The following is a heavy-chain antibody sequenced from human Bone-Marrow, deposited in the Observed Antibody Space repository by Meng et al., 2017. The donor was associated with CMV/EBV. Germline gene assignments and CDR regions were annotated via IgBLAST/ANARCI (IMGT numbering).Heavy chain of an antibody. CDR1: VSIRSDGYH. V-gene: IGHV4-31*02. D-gene: IGHD6-13*01. CDR3: ARDTSSRPADSGIDV. CDR2: IYYSGAG. Sequence: VSIRSDGYHWSWIRQQSGQGLEWIGHIYYSGAGDYNPSLGSRITMSVDTSKNQFSMKLSSVTAADTAVYYCARDTSSRPADSGIDVWGQGTMVTVSS. J-gene: IGHJ6*02.